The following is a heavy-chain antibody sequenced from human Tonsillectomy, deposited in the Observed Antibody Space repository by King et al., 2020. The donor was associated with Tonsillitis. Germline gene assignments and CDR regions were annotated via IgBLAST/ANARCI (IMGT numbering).Heavy chain of an antibody. CDR2: ISGSGGST. V-gene: IGHV3-23*04. D-gene: IGHD3-22*01. CDR1: GFTFSSYA. CDR3: AKVVYYDSSGPSEDFQH. J-gene: IGHJ1*01. Sequence: VQLVESGGGLVQPGGSLRLSCAASGFTFSSYAMSWVRQAPGKGLEWVSAISGSGGSTYYADSVKGRFTISRDNSKNTLYLQMNSLRAEDTAVYYCAKVVYYDSSGPSEDFQHWGQGTLVTVSS.